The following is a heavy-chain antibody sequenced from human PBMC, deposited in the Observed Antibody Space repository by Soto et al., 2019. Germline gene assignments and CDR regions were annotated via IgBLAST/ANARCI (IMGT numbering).Heavy chain of an antibody. CDR3: AIDEVGAIYYYYYGMDI. V-gene: IGHV3-23*01. CDR2: ISGSGGST. D-gene: IGHD1-26*01. J-gene: IGHJ6*02. Sequence: EVQLLESGGGLVQPGGSLRLSCAASGVTFSSYAMSWARQAPGKGLLWVSAISGSGGSTYYADSVKGRFPISRENTKNTLYLLMNSLRAVDTAVYYCAIDEVGAIYYYYYGMDIWGQGTTVTASS. CDR1: GVTFSSYA.